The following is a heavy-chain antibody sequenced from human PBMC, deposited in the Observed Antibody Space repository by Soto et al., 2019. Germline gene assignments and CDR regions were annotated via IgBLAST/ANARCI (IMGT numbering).Heavy chain of an antibody. D-gene: IGHD6-13*01. V-gene: IGHV3-9*01. Sequence: EVQLVESGGGLVQPGRSLRLSCAASGFTFNDYDMHWVRQAPGKGLEWVSGISWNSANTAYADSVKGRFTISRDNAKNSLFLQMNSLRTEDTALYYSAKMSAAAPSDYWGQGTLVTVSS. CDR1: GFTFNDYD. CDR2: ISWNSANT. CDR3: AKMSAAAPSDY. J-gene: IGHJ4*02.